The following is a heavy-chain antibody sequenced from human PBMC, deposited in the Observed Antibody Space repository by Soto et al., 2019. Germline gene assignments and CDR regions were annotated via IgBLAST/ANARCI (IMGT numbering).Heavy chain of an antibody. CDR1: GFTFSNFA. CDR3: ASSKVAMIEVADY. D-gene: IGHD3-22*01. CDR2: ITHDGSTK. J-gene: IGHJ4*02. Sequence: QVQLVESGGGVVQPGTSLRLSCAASGFTFSNFAMHWVRQAPGKGLEWVALITHDGSTKYYADSVKGRFTISRDISKSTLYVQMNSLRAEDTAEYYCASSKVAMIEVADYWGQGTLVTVSS. V-gene: IGHV3-30*03.